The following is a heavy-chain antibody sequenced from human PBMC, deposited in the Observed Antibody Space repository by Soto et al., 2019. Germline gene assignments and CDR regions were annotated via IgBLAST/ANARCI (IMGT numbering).Heavy chain of an antibody. D-gene: IGHD2-15*01. V-gene: IGHV4-39*01. J-gene: IGHJ5*02. CDR1: GGSIISGSYS. CDR2: IYDSGYT. Sequence: SETLSLTCTVSGGSIISGSYSWGWTRQPPGKGLEWIASIYDSGYTYHNPSLKSRVSMSVDTSKNQFSLKLSSVTAADTAVYFCSRSILAATNWFDPWGQGSLVTVSS. CDR3: SRSILAATNWFDP.